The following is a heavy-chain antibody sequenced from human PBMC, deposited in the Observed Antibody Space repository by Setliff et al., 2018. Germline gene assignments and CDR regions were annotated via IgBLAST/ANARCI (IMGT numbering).Heavy chain of an antibody. CDR2: IYYSGST. CDR3: ARVSQLVVLSLYYYYYMDV. V-gene: IGHV4-39*07. J-gene: IGHJ6*03. CDR1: GGSISSSIYY. Sequence: ASETLSLTCTVSGGSISSSIYYWGWIRQPPGKGLEWIGSIYYSGSTYYNPSLKSRVTISVDTSKNQFSLKLSSVTAADTAVYYCARVSQLVVLSLYYYYYMDVWGKGTTVTVSS. D-gene: IGHD6-6*01.